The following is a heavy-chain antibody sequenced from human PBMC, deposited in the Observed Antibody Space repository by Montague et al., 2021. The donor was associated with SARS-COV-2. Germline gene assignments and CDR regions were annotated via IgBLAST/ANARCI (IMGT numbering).Heavy chain of an antibody. CDR1: GFTFSSYD. V-gene: IGHV3-13*01. CDR2: IGTSGDT. Sequence: SLRLSCAASGFTFSSYDMHWVRQATGKGLGWVSAIGTSGDTYYVGSVKGRFTISRENAKNSLYLQMNSLRVGDTAVYYCARGDQLRGYYYGMDVWGQGTTVTVSS. CDR3: ARGDQLRGYYYGMDV. D-gene: IGHD4-23*01. J-gene: IGHJ6*02.